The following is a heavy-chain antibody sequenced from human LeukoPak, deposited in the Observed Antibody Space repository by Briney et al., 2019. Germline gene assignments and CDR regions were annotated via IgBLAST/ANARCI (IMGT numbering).Heavy chain of an antibody. CDR2: IYYSGST. D-gene: IGHD3-22*01. V-gene: IGHV4-31*03. CDR1: GGSISSGGYY. J-gene: IGHJ4*02. CDR3: ARSEYYYDSSGWWERPFFDY. Sequence: SETLSLTCTVSGGSISSGGYYWSWIRQHPGKGLEWIGYIYYSGSTYYNPSLKSRVTISVDTSKNQFSLKLSSVTAADTAVYYCARSEYYYDSSGWWERPFFDYWGQGTLVTVSS.